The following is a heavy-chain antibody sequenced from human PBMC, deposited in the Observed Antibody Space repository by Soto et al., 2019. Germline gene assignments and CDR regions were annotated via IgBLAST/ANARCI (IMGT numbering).Heavy chain of an antibody. Sequence: GGSLRLSCEVSGFSVSGNYMSWVRQAPGKGLDWVSVIYSGGSRYYADSVRGRFTISRDESQNTLYLQMNNLRAEDTAVYYCARSMMVRGVLFDLWGRGSLVTVSS. J-gene: IGHJ4*02. CDR1: GFSVSGNY. CDR2: IYSGGSR. D-gene: IGHD3-10*01. V-gene: IGHV3-53*01. CDR3: ARSMMVRGVLFDL.